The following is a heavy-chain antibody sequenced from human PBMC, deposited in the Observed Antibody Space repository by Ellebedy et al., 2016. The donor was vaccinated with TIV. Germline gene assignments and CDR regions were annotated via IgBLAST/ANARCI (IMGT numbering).Heavy chain of an antibody. CDR1: GFTFTNYH. J-gene: IGHJ6*02. V-gene: IGHV3-33*01. CDR2: IWSDGSLE. Sequence: GESLKISCAASGFTFTNYHMHWVPQAPGKGLEWVALIWSDGSLEYYADSVKGRFTLSRDSSENTVYLHMNSLRADDTAVYYCAREVGGGQGDMDVWGQGTTVTVSS. D-gene: IGHD1-26*01. CDR3: AREVGGGQGDMDV.